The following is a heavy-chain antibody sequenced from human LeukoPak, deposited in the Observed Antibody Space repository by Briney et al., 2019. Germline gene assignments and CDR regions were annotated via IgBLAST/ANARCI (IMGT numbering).Heavy chain of an antibody. CDR2: ISSSSSYI. CDR3: AREAGSYYNFYDLEPPITPNFDY. CDR1: GFTFSTYA. J-gene: IGHJ4*02. D-gene: IGHD3-10*01. V-gene: IGHV3-21*01. Sequence: GGSLRLSCAASGFTFSTYAMSWVRQAPGKGLEWVSSISSSSSYIYYADSVKGRFTISRDNAKNSLYLQMNGLRAEDTAVYYCAREAGSYYNFYDLEPPITPNFDYWGQGTLVTVSS.